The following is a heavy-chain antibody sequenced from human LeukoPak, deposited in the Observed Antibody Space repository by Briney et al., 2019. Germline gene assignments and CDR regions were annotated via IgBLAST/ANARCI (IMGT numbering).Heavy chain of an antibody. CDR3: ATSGYYDILTGNSVRPYYFDY. J-gene: IGHJ4*02. V-gene: IGHV3-48*01. CDR1: GFTFSSYS. CDR2: ISSSSSTI. D-gene: IGHD3-9*01. Sequence: PGGSLRLSCAASGFTFSSYSMNWVRQAPGKGLEWVSYISSSSSTIYYADSVKGRFTISRDNAKNSLYLQMNSLRAEDTAVYYCATSGYYDILTGNSVRPYYFDYWGQGTLVTVSS.